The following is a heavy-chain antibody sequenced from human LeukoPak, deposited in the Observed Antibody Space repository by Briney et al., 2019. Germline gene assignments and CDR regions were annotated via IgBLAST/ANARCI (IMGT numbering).Heavy chain of an antibody. CDR2: ISAHNGNT. Sequence: ASVKVSCKASGYIFTSYGIIWVRQAPGQGLQWMGWISAHNGNTNYAQKLQGRVTMTTDTSTSTVYMELRSLRSDDTAVYYCARAQTTLLLDYWGQGALVTGSS. D-gene: IGHD4-11*01. CDR3: ARAQTTLLLDY. J-gene: IGHJ4*02. CDR1: GYIFTSYG. V-gene: IGHV1-18*01.